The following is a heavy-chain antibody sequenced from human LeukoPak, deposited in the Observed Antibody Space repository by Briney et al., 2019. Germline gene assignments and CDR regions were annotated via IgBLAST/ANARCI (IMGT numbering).Heavy chain of an antibody. CDR1: GGSISSYY. CDR2: IYTSGST. Sequence: PSETLSLTCTVSGGSISSYYWSWIRQPAGKGLKWIGRIYTSGSTNYNPSLKSRVTMSVDTSKNQFSLKLRSVTAADTAVYYCARDLRYYDSSGYYFSRHDAFDIWGQGTMVTVSS. J-gene: IGHJ3*02. V-gene: IGHV4-4*07. D-gene: IGHD3-22*01. CDR3: ARDLRYYDSSGYYFSRHDAFDI.